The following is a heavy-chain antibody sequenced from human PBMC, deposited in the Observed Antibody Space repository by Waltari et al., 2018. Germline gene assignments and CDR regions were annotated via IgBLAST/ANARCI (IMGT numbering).Heavy chain of an antibody. CDR3: ARVVARD. CDR2: ISSSGSTI. Sequence: VQLVASGGGLVQPGGSLRLSCADSGFSTRSYSMNWFRQAPGRGLEWVSYISSSGSTIYYADSVKGRFTISRDSAKNSLYLQMNSLRDEDTAVYYCARVVARDWGQGTLVTVSS. V-gene: IGHV3-48*02. J-gene: IGHJ4*02. CDR1: GFSTRSYS.